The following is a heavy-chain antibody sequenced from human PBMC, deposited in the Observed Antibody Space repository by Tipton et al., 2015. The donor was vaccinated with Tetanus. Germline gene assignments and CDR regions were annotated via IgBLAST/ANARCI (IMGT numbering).Heavy chain of an antibody. CDR2: IYYSGSS. CDR1: GGSISGSSYY. J-gene: IGHJ1*01. CDR3: ARQDTLNYYYVGYFHD. Sequence: LTCTVSGGSISGSSYYWGWIRQPPGKGLEWIGSIYYSGSSYYNPTLKSRVTISVDTSKNQFSLQLRSVTAADTAVYYCARQDTLNYYYVGYFHDWGQGTLVTVSS. V-gene: IGHV4-39*01. D-gene: IGHD3-22*01.